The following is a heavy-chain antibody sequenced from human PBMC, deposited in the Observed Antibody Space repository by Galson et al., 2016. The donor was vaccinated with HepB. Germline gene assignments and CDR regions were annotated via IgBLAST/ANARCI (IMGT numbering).Heavy chain of an antibody. Sequence: SLRLSCAASGFTFSSYWMTWVRQAPGKGLEWVANIKQGGSEIYYVDSVKGRFTISRDNTKNSLYLQMNSLRAEDTAVYYCARDLYNSGYHLYRYWGQGTLVTVSS. J-gene: IGHJ4*02. CDR2: IKQGGSEI. V-gene: IGHV3-7*01. CDR3: ARDLYNSGYHLYRY. CDR1: GFTFSSYW. D-gene: IGHD5-12*01.